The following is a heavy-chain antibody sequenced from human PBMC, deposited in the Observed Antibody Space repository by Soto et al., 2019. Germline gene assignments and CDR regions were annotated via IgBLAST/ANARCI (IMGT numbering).Heavy chain of an antibody. CDR1: GGSISSGGYY. CDR2: IYYSGST. V-gene: IGHV4-31*03. CDR3: AREGGLGHCSSTSCYSEEGWFDP. Sequence: SETLSLTCTVSGGSISSGGYYWSWIRQHPGKGLEWIGYIYYSGSTYYNPSLKSRVTISVDTSKNQFSLKLSSVTAADTAVYYCAREGGLGHCSSTSCYSEEGWFDPWGQGTLVTVSS. J-gene: IGHJ5*02. D-gene: IGHD2-2*02.